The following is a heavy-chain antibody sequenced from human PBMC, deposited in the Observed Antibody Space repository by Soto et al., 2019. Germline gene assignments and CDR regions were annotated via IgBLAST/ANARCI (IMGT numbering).Heavy chain of an antibody. CDR1: GGSISSYY. V-gene: IGHV4-59*08. CDR2: IYYSGST. CDR3: ARHVGYSYGYKDY. Sequence: SETLSLTCTVSGGSISSYYCSWFRQPPGKGLEWIGYIYYSGSTNYNPSLKSRVTISVDTSKNQFSLKLSSVTAADTAVYYCARHVGYSYGYKDYWGQGTLVTVSA. J-gene: IGHJ4*02. D-gene: IGHD5-18*01.